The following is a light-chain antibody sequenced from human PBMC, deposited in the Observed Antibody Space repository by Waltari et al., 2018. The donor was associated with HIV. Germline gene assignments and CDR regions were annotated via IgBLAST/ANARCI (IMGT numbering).Light chain of an antibody. CDR2: GNS. CDR3: QSYDSSLSGYV. CDR1: SSNIRAGYQ. Sequence: QSVLTQPPSVSGAPGQRVTISCTGSSSNIRAGYQVHWYQQLPGTAPKLLIHGNSNRPSGVPDRFCGSKSGTSAALASTGLQAEDEADYHCQSYDSSLSGYVFGTGTKVTVL. J-gene: IGLJ1*01. V-gene: IGLV1-40*01.